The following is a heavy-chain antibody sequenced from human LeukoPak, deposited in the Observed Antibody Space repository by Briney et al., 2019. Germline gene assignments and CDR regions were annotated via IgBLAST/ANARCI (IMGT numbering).Heavy chain of an antibody. CDR3: ARAPERFWEIFDS. V-gene: IGHV3-23*01. Sequence: SGGSLRLSCAASGCNFRSLALSWVRQAPGKGLEWVSLISGTGDSTYYSDSVKGRFTVSRDNSKTTVYLQMNSLRAGDTAVYFCARAPERFWEIFDSWGQGTLVTVSS. D-gene: IGHD3-3*01. J-gene: IGHJ4*02. CDR1: GCNFRSLA. CDR2: ISGTGDST.